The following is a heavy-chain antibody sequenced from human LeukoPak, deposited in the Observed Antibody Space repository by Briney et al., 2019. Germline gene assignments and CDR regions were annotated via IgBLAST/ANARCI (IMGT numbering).Heavy chain of an antibody. Sequence: GGSLRISCAASGFTFSSYSMTWVRQAPGKGLEWVSYISSSSSTIFYADSVKGRFTISRDNAKNSLYLQMNSLRAEDTAVYYCASGGSSGWYFSTIYYFDYWGQGTLVTVSS. CDR3: ASGGSSGWYFSTIYYFDY. D-gene: IGHD6-19*01. CDR1: GFTFSSYS. CDR2: ISSSSSTI. V-gene: IGHV3-48*01. J-gene: IGHJ4*02.